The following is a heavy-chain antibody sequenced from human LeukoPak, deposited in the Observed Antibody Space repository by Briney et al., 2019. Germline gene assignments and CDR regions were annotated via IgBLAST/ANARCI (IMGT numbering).Heavy chain of an antibody. D-gene: IGHD2-21*01. Sequence: SETLSLTCTVSGGSISSGSYYWSWIRQPAGKGLEWIGRIYTSGSTNYNPSLRSRVTISVDTSKNQFSLKLSSVTAADTAVYYCARQVVIALNWFDPWGQGTLVTVSS. J-gene: IGHJ5*02. CDR2: IYTSGST. V-gene: IGHV4-61*02. CDR1: GGSISSGSYY. CDR3: ARQVVIALNWFDP.